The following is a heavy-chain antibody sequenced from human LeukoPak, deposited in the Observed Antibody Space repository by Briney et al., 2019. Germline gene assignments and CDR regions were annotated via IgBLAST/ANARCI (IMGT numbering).Heavy chain of an antibody. CDR3: AKDGPPYSSSWYVYFDY. Sequence: GGSLRLSCAASGFTFSSYSMNWVRQAPGKGLEWVSYISSSSSTIYYADSVKGRFTISRDNAKNSLYLQMNSLRAEDTAVYYCAKDGPPYSSSWYVYFDYWGQGTLVTVSS. J-gene: IGHJ4*02. CDR1: GFTFSSYS. CDR2: ISSSSSTI. D-gene: IGHD6-13*01. V-gene: IGHV3-48*04.